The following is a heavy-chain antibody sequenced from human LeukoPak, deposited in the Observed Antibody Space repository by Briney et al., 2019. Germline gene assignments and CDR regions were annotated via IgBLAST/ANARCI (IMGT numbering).Heavy chain of an antibody. V-gene: IGHV4-34*01. CDR3: ARADPFFYGDYRSHYFDY. Sequence: SETLSLTCAVYGGSFSGYYWSWIRQPPGKGLEWIGEINHRGSTNYNPSLKSRVTISVDTSKNQFSLKLSSVTAADTAVYYCARADPFFYGDYRSHYFDYWGQGTLVTVSS. CDR2: INHRGST. CDR1: GGSFSGYY. J-gene: IGHJ4*02. D-gene: IGHD4-17*01.